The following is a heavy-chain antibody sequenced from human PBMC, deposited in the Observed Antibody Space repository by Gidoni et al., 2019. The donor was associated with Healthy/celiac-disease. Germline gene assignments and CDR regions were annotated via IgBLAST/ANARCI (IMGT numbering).Heavy chain of an antibody. V-gene: IGHV4-30-4*01. D-gene: IGHD5-18*01. CDR2: IYYSGST. CDR3: ASARGYSYGYQPWPFDY. CDR1: GGSISSGDYY. Sequence: QVQLQESGPGLVKPSQTLSLTCTVSGGSISSGDYYWSWIRQPPGKGLEWIGYIYYSGSTYYNPSLKSRVTISVDTSKNQFSLKLSSVTAADTAVYYCASARGYSYGYQPWPFDYWGQGTLVTVSS. J-gene: IGHJ4*02.